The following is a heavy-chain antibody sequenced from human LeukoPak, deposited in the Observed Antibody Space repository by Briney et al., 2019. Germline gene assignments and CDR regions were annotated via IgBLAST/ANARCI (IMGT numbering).Heavy chain of an antibody. D-gene: IGHD3-16*02. CDR3: ARASDYVWGSYRYSPFDI. CDR1: GYTFTGYY. V-gene: IGHV1-2*02. Sequence: ASVKVSCKASGYTFTGYYMHWVRQAPGQGLGWMGWINPNSGGTNYAQKFQGRVTMTRDTSISTAYMELSRLRSDDTAVYYCARASDYVWGSYRYSPFDIWGQGTMVTVSS. CDR2: INPNSGGT. J-gene: IGHJ3*02.